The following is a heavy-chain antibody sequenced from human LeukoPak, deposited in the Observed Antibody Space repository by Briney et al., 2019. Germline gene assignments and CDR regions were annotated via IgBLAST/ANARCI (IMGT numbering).Heavy chain of an antibody. CDR1: GYTFSSYY. V-gene: IGHV1-46*03. CDR2: FYASDGTS. D-gene: IGHD2-21*01. CDR3: AGPIPPGGAQHSQP. Sequence: ASVKVSCKASGYTFSSYYIHWVRQAPGQGLEWMGIFYASDGTSRYAQQFQGRVTMTRDTATSTVYMELSRFISEDTAVYYCAGPIPPGGAQHSQPWAQGTLVTASS. J-gene: IGHJ1*01.